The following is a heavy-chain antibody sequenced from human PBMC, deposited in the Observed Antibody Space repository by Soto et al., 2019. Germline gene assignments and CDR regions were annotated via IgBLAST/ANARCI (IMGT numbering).Heavy chain of an antibody. CDR1: GFTFISYG. Sequence: EMQLLESGGGLVQPGGSLRLSCAASGFTFISYGMTWVRQAPGKGPEWVSGITTTGRNTYYAESVKGRFTISRDNSKNVAYLQMNSMRAEDTAVYYCARGAAAAGTDWFAARGQGTMVVVSS. CDR2: ITTTGRNT. D-gene: IGHD6-13*01. J-gene: IGHJ5*02. CDR3: ARGAAAAGTDWFAA. V-gene: IGHV3-23*01.